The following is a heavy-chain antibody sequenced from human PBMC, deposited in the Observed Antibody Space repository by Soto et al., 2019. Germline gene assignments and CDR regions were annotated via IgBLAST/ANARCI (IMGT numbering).Heavy chain of an antibody. CDR3: ARAPDVLAGGGPDAFDI. D-gene: IGHD2-15*01. Sequence: QVQLVQSGAEVKKPGASVKVSCKASGYTFTSYGISWVRQAPGQGLEWMGWISAYNGNTNYAQKLQGRVTMTTDTPTSTAYMERRSLRSDDTAVYYCARAPDVLAGGGPDAFDIWGQGTMVTVSS. J-gene: IGHJ3*02. V-gene: IGHV1-18*01. CDR1: GYTFTSYG. CDR2: ISAYNGNT.